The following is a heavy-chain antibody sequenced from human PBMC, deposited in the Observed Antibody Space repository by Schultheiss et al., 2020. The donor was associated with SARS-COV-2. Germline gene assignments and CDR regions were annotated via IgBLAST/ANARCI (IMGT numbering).Heavy chain of an antibody. CDR1: GGSFSGYY. CDR2: INHSGST. V-gene: IGHV4-34*01. J-gene: IGHJ5*02. Sequence: GSLRLSCAVYGGSFSGYYWSWIRQPPGKGLEWIGEINHSGSTNYNPSLKSRVTISVDTSKNQFSLKLSSVTAADTAVYYCARAKYDFWSNYNWFDPWGQGTLVTVSS. D-gene: IGHD3-3*01. CDR3: ARAKYDFWSNYNWFDP.